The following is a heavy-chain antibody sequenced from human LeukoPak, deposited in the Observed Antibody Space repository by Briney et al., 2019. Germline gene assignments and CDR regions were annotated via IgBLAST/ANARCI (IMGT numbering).Heavy chain of an antibody. CDR1: GFTFSTYS. Sequence: GGSLRLSCTASGFTFSTYSMTWVRQAPGKGLEWVSSISTSSSYIYYADSVKGRFTISRDNAKNSLYLLMNSLRAEDTAVYYCARDHRPGIAAGGYYGMDVWGQGTTVTVSS. CDR2: ISTSSSYI. J-gene: IGHJ6*02. CDR3: ARDHRPGIAAGGYYGMDV. V-gene: IGHV3-21*01. D-gene: IGHD6-13*01.